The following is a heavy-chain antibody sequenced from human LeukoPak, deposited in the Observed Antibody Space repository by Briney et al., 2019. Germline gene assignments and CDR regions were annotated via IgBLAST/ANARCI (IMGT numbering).Heavy chain of an antibody. CDR3: ARERPPGDSSNWFLEGYFDI. J-gene: IGHJ4*02. CDR2: IIPIFGTA. Sequence: GSSVKVSCXASGGTFSSYAITWVRRAPGQGLEWMGRIIPIFGTANYAQKFQGRVTITTDESTSTAYMELSTLRSDDTAVYYCARERPPGDSSNWFLEGYFDIWGQGTLVTVSS. CDR1: GGTFSSYA. D-gene: IGHD6-13*01. V-gene: IGHV1-69*05.